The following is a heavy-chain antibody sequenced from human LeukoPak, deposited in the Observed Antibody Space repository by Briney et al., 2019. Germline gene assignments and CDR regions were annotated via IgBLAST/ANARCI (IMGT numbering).Heavy chain of an antibody. CDR1: GFTFSSYW. J-gene: IGHJ5*02. Sequence: GGSLRPSCAASGFTFSSYWMHWVRQAPGKGLVWVSGINCDGSSKNYADSVKGRFTISRANAKNTLYLQMNTLRAEDTAVYYCVRDLTMIVVTEDRLVPWGEGTLVTVSS. V-gene: IGHV3-74*01. D-gene: IGHD3-22*01. CDR3: VRDLTMIVVTEDRLVP. CDR2: INCDGSSK.